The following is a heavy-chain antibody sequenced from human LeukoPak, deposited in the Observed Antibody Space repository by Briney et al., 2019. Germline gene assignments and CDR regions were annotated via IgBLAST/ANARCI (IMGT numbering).Heavy chain of an antibody. Sequence: PGRSLRLSCAASGFTFSSYAMHWVRQAPGKGLEWVAVISYDGSNKYYADSVKGRFTISRDNSKNTLYLQMNSLRAEDTAVYYCARDNRYSSGPFDYWGQGTLVTVSS. D-gene: IGHD6-19*01. CDR2: ISYDGSNK. V-gene: IGHV3-30*04. CDR1: GFTFSSYA. CDR3: ARDNRYSSGPFDY. J-gene: IGHJ4*02.